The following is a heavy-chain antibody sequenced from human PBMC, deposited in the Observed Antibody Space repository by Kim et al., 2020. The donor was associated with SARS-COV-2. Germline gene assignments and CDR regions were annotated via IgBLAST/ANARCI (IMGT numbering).Heavy chain of an antibody. D-gene: IGHD6-19*01. J-gene: IGHJ4*02. V-gene: IGHV3-30*01. Sequence: KNYPDSGKGTLPLSRDNSTNTLYLQMNSRRAEDTAVYYCARRVAVAGIDYWGQGTLVTVSS. CDR2: K. CDR3: ARRVAVAGIDY.